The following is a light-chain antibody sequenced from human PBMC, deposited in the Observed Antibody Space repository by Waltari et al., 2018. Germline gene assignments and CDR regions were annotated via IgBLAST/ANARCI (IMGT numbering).Light chain of an antibody. J-gene: IGKJ1*01. CDR2: GAS. CDR1: QSVSSN. CDR3: QQYANTPRT. Sequence: EIVMTQSPATLSVSPGERATLSCRPSQSVSSNLAWYQQKPGQAPRLLISGASTRATGIPARFSGSGSGTEFTLTISSLQAEDVAVYYCQQYANTPRTFGQGTTVEIK. V-gene: IGKV3-15*01.